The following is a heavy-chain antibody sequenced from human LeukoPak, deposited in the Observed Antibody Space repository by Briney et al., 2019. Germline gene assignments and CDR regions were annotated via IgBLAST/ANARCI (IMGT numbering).Heavy chain of an antibody. V-gene: IGHV1-24*01. CDR3: ATRYGVAAADFDY. D-gene: IGHD6-13*01. CDR1: GYTLTELS. Sequence: GASVKVSCKVSGYTLTELSMHWVRQAPGKGLEWMGGFDPEDGETIYAQKFQGRVTMTEDTSTDTAYMELSSLRSEDTAVYHCATRYGVAAADFDYWGQGTLVTVSS. CDR2: FDPEDGET. J-gene: IGHJ4*02.